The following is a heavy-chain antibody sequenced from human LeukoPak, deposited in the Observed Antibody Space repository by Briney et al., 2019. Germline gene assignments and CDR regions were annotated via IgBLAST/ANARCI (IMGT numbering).Heavy chain of an antibody. CDR3: AREPTKAPQHYGILTGYPLRYYYMDV. CDR2: IYTSGST. Sequence: SETLSLTCTVSGGSITRYYWSWIRQPAGKGLEWIGRIYTSGSTNYNPSLKSRVTMSVDTSKNQFSLKLSSVTAADTAVYYCAREPTKAPQHYGILTGYPLRYYYMDVWGKGTTVTVSS. D-gene: IGHD3-9*01. V-gene: IGHV4-4*07. CDR1: GGSITRYY. J-gene: IGHJ6*03.